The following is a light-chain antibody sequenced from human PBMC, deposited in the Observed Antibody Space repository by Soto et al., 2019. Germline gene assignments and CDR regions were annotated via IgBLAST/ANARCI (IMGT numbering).Light chain of an antibody. CDR1: QSISSY. J-gene: IGKJ2*01. Sequence: DIQMTQSPSSLSASEGDRVTITCRASQSISSYLIWYQQKPGKAPNLLIYAASSLQSGVPSRFSGSGSGTDFTLTISSLQPEDFATYYCQQSYSTPYTFGQGTKLEIK. CDR2: AAS. V-gene: IGKV1-39*01. CDR3: QQSYSTPYT.